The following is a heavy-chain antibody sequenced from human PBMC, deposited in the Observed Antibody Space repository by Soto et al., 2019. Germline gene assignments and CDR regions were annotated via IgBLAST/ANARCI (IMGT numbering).Heavy chain of an antibody. CDR2: ISAYNGNP. J-gene: IGHJ4*02. V-gene: IGHV1-18*01. D-gene: IGHD6-19*01. CDR3: ARVFRLAVESSCFDY. CDR1: GYKLTVYG. Sequence: GVPVKVACKASGYKLTVYGIGWVREEPGQGLEWMGWISAYNGNPSYAQKFQGRVTMTTDTSTSTAYMELRRLRADDTAVYFCARVFRLAVESSCFDYWGEGTLVTVSS.